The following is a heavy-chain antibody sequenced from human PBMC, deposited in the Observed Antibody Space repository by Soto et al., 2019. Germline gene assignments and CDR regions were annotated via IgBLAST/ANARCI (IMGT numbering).Heavy chain of an antibody. CDR3: ASRWPQDY. CDR2: ISRSSSYI. CDR1: GFTFSSYA. Sequence: EVQLVESGGGLVKPGGSLRLSCAASGFTFSSYAMNWVRQAPGRGLEWVSSISRSSSYIYYADSVKGRFTISRDNAKNSLYLQMNSLRAEDTAVYDCASRWPQDYWGQGTLVTVSS. V-gene: IGHV3-21*01. J-gene: IGHJ4*02.